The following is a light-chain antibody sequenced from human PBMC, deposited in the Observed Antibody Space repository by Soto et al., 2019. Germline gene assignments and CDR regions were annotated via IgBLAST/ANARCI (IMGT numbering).Light chain of an antibody. CDR2: GAS. J-gene: IGKJ4*01. CDR1: QSISSN. CDR3: QQRSNWPPVT. Sequence: IVMSQSPATLSVSTGERATLSCRTSQSISSNLVWYQQKAGQAPRLLIYGASTRATGIPARFSGSGSGTDFTLAISSLEPEDFAVYYCQQRSNWPPVTFGGGTKVDIK. V-gene: IGKV3-11*01.